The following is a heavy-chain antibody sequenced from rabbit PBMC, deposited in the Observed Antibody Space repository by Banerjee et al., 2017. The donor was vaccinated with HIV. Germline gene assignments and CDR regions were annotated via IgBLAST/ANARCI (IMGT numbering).Heavy chain of an antibody. CDR3: ARDLAGVTGWNFGL. Sequence: QEQLEESGGDLVKPEGSLTLTCTASGFSFNNGYVMCWVRQAPGKGLEWIACIYIGSGSTYYASWVKSRFTISKTSSTTVDLTMTSLTAADTATYFCARDLAGVTGWNFGLWGPGTLVTVS. CDR2: IYIGSGST. V-gene: IGHV1S45*01. CDR1: GFSFNNGYV. J-gene: IGHJ4*01. D-gene: IGHD4-1*01.